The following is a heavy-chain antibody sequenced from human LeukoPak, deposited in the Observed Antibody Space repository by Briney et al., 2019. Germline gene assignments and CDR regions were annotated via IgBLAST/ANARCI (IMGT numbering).Heavy chain of an antibody. V-gene: IGHV3-64*01. J-gene: IGHJ4*02. CDR2: ISSNGGST. CDR3: ARRQGGSYDY. Sequence: GGSLRLSCAASGFTFSSYAMHWLRKAPGKGLEYVSAISSNGGSTYYANSVKGRFTISRDNSKNTLYLQMGSLRAEDMAVYYCARRQGGSYDYWGQGTLVTVSS. D-gene: IGHD1-26*01. CDR1: GFTFSSYA.